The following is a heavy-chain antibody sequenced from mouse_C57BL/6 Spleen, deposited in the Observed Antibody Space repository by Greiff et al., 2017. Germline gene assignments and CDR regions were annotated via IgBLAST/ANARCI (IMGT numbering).Heavy chain of an antibody. CDR1: GFTFSDYG. CDR2: ISSGSSTI. Sequence: DVKLVESGGGLVKPGGSLKLSCAASGFTFSDYGMHWVRQAPEKGLEWVAYISSGSSTIYYADTVKGRFTISRDNAKNTLFLQMTSLRSEDTAMXYCARQKIYDGYYVGAMDYWGQGTSVTVSS. D-gene: IGHD2-3*01. V-gene: IGHV5-17*01. J-gene: IGHJ4*01. CDR3: ARQKIYDGYYVGAMDY.